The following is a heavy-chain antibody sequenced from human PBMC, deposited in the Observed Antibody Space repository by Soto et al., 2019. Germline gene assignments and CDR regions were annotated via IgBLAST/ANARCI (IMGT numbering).Heavy chain of an antibody. CDR3: ARDQRYCSSISCPARFCDF. Sequence: GGSLRLSCAASGFTFSSYCMHWVRQAPGKGLEWVAVIWYDGSNEYYADSVRGRFTISRDNSKNTLYLQMKSLRAEDTAVYYCARDQRYCSSISCPARFCDFWGQGTLVTVSS. J-gene: IGHJ4*02. CDR1: GFTFSSYC. CDR2: IWYDGSNE. D-gene: IGHD2-2*01. V-gene: IGHV3-33*01.